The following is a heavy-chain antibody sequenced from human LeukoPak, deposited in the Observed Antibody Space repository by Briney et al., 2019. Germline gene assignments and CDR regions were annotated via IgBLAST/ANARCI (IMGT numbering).Heavy chain of an antibody. CDR1: GNSISSGYY. CDR3: ARAEEIMITFGGVIVPYYFDY. J-gene: IGHJ4*02. CDR2: IYYSGST. D-gene: IGHD3-16*02. Sequence: KPSETLSLTCAVSGNSISSGYYWGWIRQPPGKGLEWIGYIYYSGSTNYNPSLKSRVTISVDTSKNQFSLKLSSVTAADTAVYYCARAEEIMITFGGVIVPYYFDYWGQGTLVTVSS. V-gene: IGHV4-61*01.